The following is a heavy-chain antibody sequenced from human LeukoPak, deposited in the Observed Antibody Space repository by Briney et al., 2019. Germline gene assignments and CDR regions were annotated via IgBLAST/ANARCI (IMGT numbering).Heavy chain of an antibody. D-gene: IGHD4-23*01. V-gene: IGHV3-21*01. CDR1: GFTFSSYA. CDR3: ARDTRGGKRMDV. Sequence: GGSLRLSCAASGFTFSSYAMSWVRQAPGKGLEWVSSISSSSSYIYYADSVKGRFTISRDNAKNSLYLQMNSLRAEDTAVYYCARDTRGGKRMDVWGKGTTVTVSS. J-gene: IGHJ6*04. CDR2: ISSSSSYI.